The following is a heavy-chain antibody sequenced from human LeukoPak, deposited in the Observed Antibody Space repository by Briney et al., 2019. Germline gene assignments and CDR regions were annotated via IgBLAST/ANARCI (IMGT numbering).Heavy chain of an antibody. D-gene: IGHD1-26*01. CDR3: ARVGGTNFYYYGMDV. CDR1: GGSISSYY. CDR2: IYYSGST. J-gene: IGHJ6*02. Sequence: PSETLSLTCTVSGGSISSYYWSWIRQPPGKGLEWIGYIYYSGSTNYNPSLKSRVTISVDTSKNQFSLKLSSVTVADTAVYYCARVGGTNFYYYGMDVWGQGTTVTSP. V-gene: IGHV4-59*01.